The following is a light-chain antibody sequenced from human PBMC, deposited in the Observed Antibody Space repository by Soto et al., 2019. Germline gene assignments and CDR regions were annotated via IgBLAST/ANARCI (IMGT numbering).Light chain of an antibody. CDR1: QSVLYSSNNKNY. V-gene: IGKV4-1*01. Sequence: DIVMTQSPDSLAVSLGERATINCKSSQSVLYSSNNKNYLAWYQQRPGQPPKLLIYWASTRESGVPDRFSGSGSGTDFTLTITSLQAEDVAVYYCQQYESTPLTFGQGTKLEI. CDR3: QQYESTPLT. CDR2: WAS. J-gene: IGKJ2*01.